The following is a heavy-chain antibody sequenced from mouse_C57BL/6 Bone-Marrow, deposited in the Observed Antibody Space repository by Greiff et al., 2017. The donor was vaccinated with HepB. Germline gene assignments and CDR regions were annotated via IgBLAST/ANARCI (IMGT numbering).Heavy chain of an antibody. Sequence: QVQLQQPGAELVKPGASVKMSCKASGYTFTSYWITWVMQRPGQGLEWIGDIYPGSGSTNYNEKFKSKATLTVDTSSSTAYMQLSSLTSEVSAVCYCARGWLRRRTWFAYWGQGTLVTVSA. D-gene: IGHD2-2*01. V-gene: IGHV1-55*01. CDR2: IYPGSGST. CDR1: GYTFTSYW. CDR3: ARGWLRRRTWFAY. J-gene: IGHJ3*01.